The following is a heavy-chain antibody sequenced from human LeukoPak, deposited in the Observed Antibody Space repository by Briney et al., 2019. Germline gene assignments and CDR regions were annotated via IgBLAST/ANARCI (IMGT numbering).Heavy chain of an antibody. CDR3: ARDPAAWDY. Sequence: GGSLRLSCAASGFTFSSYWMSWVRQAPGKGLEWVSNIKGDGGDKYYVDSVKGRFTISRDNAKNSLYLQMNSPRAEDTAVYYCARDPAAWDYWGQGTLVTVSS. J-gene: IGHJ4*02. D-gene: IGHD2-2*01. V-gene: IGHV3-7*01. CDR1: GFTFSSYW. CDR2: IKGDGGDK.